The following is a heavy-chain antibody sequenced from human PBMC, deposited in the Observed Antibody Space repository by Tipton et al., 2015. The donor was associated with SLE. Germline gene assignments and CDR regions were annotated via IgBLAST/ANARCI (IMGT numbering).Heavy chain of an antibody. CDR3: ARRYAATAPFDY. Sequence: QLVQSGPEVKKPGESLKISCKGSGYSFTSYWIGWVRQMPGKGLEWMGIIYPGDSDTRYSPSFQGRVTISADKSIGTADLQWISLKASDTAMYYGARRYAATAPFDYWGQGTLVTVSS. V-gene: IGHV5-51*01. J-gene: IGHJ4*02. CDR1: GYSFTSYW. CDR2: IYPGDSDT. D-gene: IGHD6-25*01.